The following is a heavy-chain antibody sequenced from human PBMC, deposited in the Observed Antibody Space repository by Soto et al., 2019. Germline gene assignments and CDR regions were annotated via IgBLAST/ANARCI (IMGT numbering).Heavy chain of an antibody. CDR2: IYYSGST. CDR3: ASLVDDFWSGYSPFPFDI. Sequence: SETLSLTCPVSGCSISSYYWSWIRQPPGKGLEWIGYIYYSGSTYYNPSLKSRVTISVDTSKDQFSLKLSSVTAADTAVYYCASLVDDFWSGYSPFPFDIWGQGTMVTVSS. D-gene: IGHD3-3*01. V-gene: IGHV4-59*04. CDR1: GCSISSYY. J-gene: IGHJ3*02.